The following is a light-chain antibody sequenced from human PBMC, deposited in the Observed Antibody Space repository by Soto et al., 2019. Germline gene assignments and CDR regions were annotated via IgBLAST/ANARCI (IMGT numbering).Light chain of an antibody. CDR2: DAY. J-gene: IGKJ5*01. V-gene: IGKV3-11*01. Sequence: ELVLTQSPATLSLSPGDSATLSCRASQSVSSYLAWYQQKPCQAPRLLIYDAYNRATGIPARFSGSGSGTDFTLTISSLEPEDFAVYYCQQRSNWPPFTFGQGTRLDIK. CDR3: QQRSNWPPFT. CDR1: QSVSSY.